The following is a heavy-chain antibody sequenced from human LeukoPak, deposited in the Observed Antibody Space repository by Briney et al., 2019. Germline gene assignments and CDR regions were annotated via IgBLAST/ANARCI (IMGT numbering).Heavy chain of an antibody. D-gene: IGHD3-10*01. CDR3: ARGARKVYGSGSYIPLGY. V-gene: IGHV1-8*03. J-gene: IGHJ4*02. CDR2: MNPSSGNT. Sequence: ASVKVSCKASGYTFTSYDINWVRQATGHGLEWMGWMNPSSGNTGYAQKFQGRVTITRNTSKSTAYMELSSLRSEDTAVYYCARGARKVYGSGSYIPLGYWGQGTLVTVSS. CDR1: GYTFTSYD.